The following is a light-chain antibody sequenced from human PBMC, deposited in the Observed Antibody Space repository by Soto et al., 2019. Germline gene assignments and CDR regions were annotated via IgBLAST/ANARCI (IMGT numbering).Light chain of an antibody. CDR2: GAS. CDR1: RTINTY. V-gene: IGKV1-39*01. CDR3: QQTYSDIS. J-gene: IGKJ4*01. Sequence: DVRMTQSPSSLSASVGDTITITCRASRTINTYLNWFQQKPGEPPRLLIYGASTLHDGVPSRFSGSGSGADFTLPISGLQPEDFASDHCQQTYSDISFGGGTKV.